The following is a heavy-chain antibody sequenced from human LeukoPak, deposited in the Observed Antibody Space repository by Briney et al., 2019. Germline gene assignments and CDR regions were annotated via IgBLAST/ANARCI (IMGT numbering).Heavy chain of an antibody. CDR1: GGSFSGYH. V-gene: IGHV4-34*01. D-gene: IGHD2-2*01. CDR2: INHSGST. CDR3: ARAGIVVVPAARGRDYYYYGMDV. Sequence: SETLSLTCAVYGGSFSGYHWSWIRQPPGKGLEWIGEINHSGSTNYNPSLKSRVTISVDTSKNQFSLKLSSVTAADTAVYYCARAGIVVVPAARGRDYYYYGMDVWGKGTTVTVSS. J-gene: IGHJ6*04.